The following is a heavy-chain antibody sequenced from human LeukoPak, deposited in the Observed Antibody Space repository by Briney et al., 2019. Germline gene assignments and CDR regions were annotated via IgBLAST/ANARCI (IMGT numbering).Heavy chain of an antibody. CDR1: GFTISTYA. CDR2: ISANGGST. J-gene: IGHJ4*02. V-gene: IGHV3-23*01. D-gene: IGHD1-26*01. Sequence: GGSLRLSCAASGFTISTYAMTWVRQAPGKGLEWVSSISANGGSTFCADSVKGRFAISRDPSKNTLYLQMDSLRAEDTAVYYCAKGGKWDVTPFDYWGQGTLVTVSS. CDR3: AKGGKWDVTPFDY.